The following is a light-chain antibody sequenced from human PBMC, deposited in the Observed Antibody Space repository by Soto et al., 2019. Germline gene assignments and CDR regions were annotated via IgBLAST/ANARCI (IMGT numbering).Light chain of an antibody. Sequence: QSALTQPRSVSGSPGQSVTISCTGTSSDVGGYNFVSWYQQHPGKAPKLMIYDVSKRPSGVPDRFSGSKSGNTASLTISRLQAEDEADYYCCSYAGSYTSRVFGTGTKLTVL. CDR1: SSDVGGYNF. J-gene: IGLJ1*01. CDR3: CSYAGSYTSRV. V-gene: IGLV2-11*01. CDR2: DVS.